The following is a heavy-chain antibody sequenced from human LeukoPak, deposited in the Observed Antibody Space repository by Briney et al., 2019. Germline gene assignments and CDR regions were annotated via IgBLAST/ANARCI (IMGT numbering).Heavy chain of an antibody. CDR1: GYTFTSYG. J-gene: IGHJ4*02. CDR3: ARARGGCSSTSCLYNFDY. D-gene: IGHD2-2*01. Sequence: GASVKVSCKASGYTFTSYGISWVRQAPGQGLEWMGWISAYNGNTNYAQKLQGRVTMTTDTSTSTAYMELRSLRSEDTAVFYCARARGGCSSTSCLYNFDYWGQGTLVTVSS. CDR2: ISAYNGNT. V-gene: IGHV1-18*01.